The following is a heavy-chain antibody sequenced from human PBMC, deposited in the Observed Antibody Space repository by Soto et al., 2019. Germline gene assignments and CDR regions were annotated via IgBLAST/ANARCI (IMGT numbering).Heavy chain of an antibody. D-gene: IGHD2-2*01. V-gene: IGHV1-2*04. CDR1: GYTFTGYY. Sequence: ASLKVSCKASGYTFTGYYMHWVRQAPGQGLEWMGWINPNSGGTNYAQKFQGWVTMTGDTSISTAYMELSRLRSDDTAVYYCARDSGGDIVVVPAPLDAFDIWGQGTMVTVSS. CDR3: ARDSGGDIVVVPAPLDAFDI. CDR2: INPNSGGT. J-gene: IGHJ3*02.